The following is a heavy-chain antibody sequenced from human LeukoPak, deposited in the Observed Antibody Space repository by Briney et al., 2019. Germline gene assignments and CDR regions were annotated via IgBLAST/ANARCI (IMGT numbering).Heavy chain of an antibody. CDR1: GGSISSSSYY. Sequence: SETLSLTCTVSGGSISSSSYYWGWIRQPPGKGLEWIGSIYYSGSTYYNPSLKSRVTISVDTSKNQFSLKLSSVTAADTAVYYCARHVQWLVFRAWFDPWGQGTLVTVSS. J-gene: IGHJ5*02. V-gene: IGHV4-39*01. CDR3: ARHVQWLVFRAWFDP. CDR2: IYYSGST. D-gene: IGHD6-19*01.